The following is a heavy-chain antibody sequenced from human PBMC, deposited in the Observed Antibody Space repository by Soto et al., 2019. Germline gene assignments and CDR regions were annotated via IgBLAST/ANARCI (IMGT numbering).Heavy chain of an antibody. CDR2: IKSKTDGSTT. J-gene: IGHJ4*02. D-gene: IGHD1-7*01. V-gene: IGHV3-74*01. CDR3: ARDNWNSY. Sequence: GGSLRLSCAASGFTFSNAWMSWVRQAPGKGLEWVGRIKSKTDGSTTNYADSVKGRFTISRDNAKNMVYLQMNSLRVEDTAVYYCARDNWNSYWGQGTLVTVSS. CDR1: GFTFSNAW.